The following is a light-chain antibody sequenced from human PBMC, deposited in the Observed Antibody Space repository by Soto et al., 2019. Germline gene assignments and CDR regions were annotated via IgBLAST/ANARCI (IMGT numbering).Light chain of an antibody. CDR1: SSNIGNNY. Sequence: QSVLTQPPSVSAAPGQKVTISCSGSSSNIGNNYVSWYQQLPRTAPKLLIYDNNKRPSGIPDRFSGSKSGTSATLGITGRQTGDEADYYCGTWDSSLSAYVFGTGTKLTVL. CDR3: GTWDSSLSAYV. V-gene: IGLV1-51*01. CDR2: DNN. J-gene: IGLJ1*01.